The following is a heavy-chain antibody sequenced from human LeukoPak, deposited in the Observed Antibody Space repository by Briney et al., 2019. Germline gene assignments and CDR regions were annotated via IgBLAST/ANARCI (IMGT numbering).Heavy chain of an antibody. CDR2: IIPILGIA. J-gene: IGHJ4*02. CDR1: GGTFSSYA. V-gene: IGHV1-69*04. D-gene: IGHD3-22*01. Sequence: ASVKVSCKASGGTFSSYAISWVRQAPGQGLEWMGRIIPILGIANYAQKFQGRVTITADKSTSTAYMELSSLRSDDTAVYYCARDSSGFDYWGQGTLVTVSS. CDR3: ARDSSGFDY.